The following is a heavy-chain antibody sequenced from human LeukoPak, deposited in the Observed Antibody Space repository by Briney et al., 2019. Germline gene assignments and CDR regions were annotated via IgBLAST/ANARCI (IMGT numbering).Heavy chain of an antibody. V-gene: IGHV5-51*01. J-gene: IGHJ4*02. CDR3: ARGSLYCSSTCCYTNYFDY. CDR1: GYSFTSYW. D-gene: IGHD2-2*02. CDR2: IYPGDSDT. Sequence: GESLKISCKGSGYSFTSYWIGWVRQMPGKGLEWMGIIYPGDSDTRYSPSFQGQVTISADKSISTAYLQWSSLKASDTAMYYCARGSLYCSSTCCYTNYFDYWGQGTLVTVSS.